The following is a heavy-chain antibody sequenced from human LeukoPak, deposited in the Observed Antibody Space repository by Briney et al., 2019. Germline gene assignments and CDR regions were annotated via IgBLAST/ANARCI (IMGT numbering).Heavy chain of an antibody. V-gene: IGHV4-34*01. J-gene: IGHJ6*02. Sequence: SETLSLTCAVYGGSFSGYYWSWIRQPPGKGLEWIGEINHSGSTNYNPSLKSRVTISVDTSKNQFSLKLSSVTAADTAVYYCARDSNYYGSGSYSYYYGMDVWGQGTTVTVSS. CDR3: ARDSNYYGSGSYSYYYGMDV. CDR2: INHSGST. D-gene: IGHD3-10*01. CDR1: GGSFSGYY.